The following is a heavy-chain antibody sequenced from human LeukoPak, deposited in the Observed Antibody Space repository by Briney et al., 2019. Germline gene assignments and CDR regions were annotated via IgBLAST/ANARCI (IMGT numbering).Heavy chain of an antibody. Sequence: GGSLRLSCGVSGFTFSSYWMNWVRQAPGKGLGWVASIKYDGSQKSYVDSVKGRFTISRDNAKNSLYLQMSSMRAEDTAVYYCAREGAPAGLYFDLGGQGALVTVSS. CDR3: AREGAPAGLYFDL. V-gene: IGHV3-7*01. CDR2: IKYDGSQK. D-gene: IGHD6-13*01. CDR1: GFTFSSYW. J-gene: IGHJ4*01.